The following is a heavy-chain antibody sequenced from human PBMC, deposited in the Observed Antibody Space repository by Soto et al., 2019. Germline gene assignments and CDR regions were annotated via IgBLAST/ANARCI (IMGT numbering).Heavy chain of an antibody. D-gene: IGHD3-16*01. CDR2: MCSGGDL. Sequence: GGALRLSCLVSGFTVNTNYMYWVRQAPGRGLEWVSAMCSGGDLHYADSATGRSTISRENTENTLYLRMDKLRVEDTAVYFCVSRIPSWVFDYWGQGTLVTVSS. CDR1: GFTVNTNY. J-gene: IGHJ4*03. V-gene: IGHV3-53*01. CDR3: VSRIPSWVFDY.